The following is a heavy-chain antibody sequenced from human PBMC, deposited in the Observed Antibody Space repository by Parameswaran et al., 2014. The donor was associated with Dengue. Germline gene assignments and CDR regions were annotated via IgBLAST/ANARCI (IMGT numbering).Heavy chain of an antibody. CDR3: ARESPYCSSTSCHPIDY. CDR2: INWNGGST. J-gene: IGHJ4*02. Sequence: VRQAPGKGLDGVSGINWNGGSTGYADSVKGRFTISRDNAKNSLYLQMNSLRAEDTALYYCARESPYCSSTSCHPIDYWGQGTLVTVSS. V-gene: IGHV3-20*03. D-gene: IGHD2-2*01.